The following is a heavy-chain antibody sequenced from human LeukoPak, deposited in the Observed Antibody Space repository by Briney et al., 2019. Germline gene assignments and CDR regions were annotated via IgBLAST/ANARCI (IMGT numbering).Heavy chain of an antibody. D-gene: IGHD2-2*02. CDR1: GFTFSSYA. CDR2: ISGSGGST. J-gene: IGHJ4*02. Sequence: GGSLRLSCAASGFTFSSYAMSWVRQAPGKGLEWVSIISGSGGSTYYADSVKVRFTISRDTSKNTLYLQINSLRAEDTAVYYCAKWGCSSTSCYTGFDYWGQGTLVTVSS. V-gene: IGHV3-23*01. CDR3: AKWGCSSTSCYTGFDY.